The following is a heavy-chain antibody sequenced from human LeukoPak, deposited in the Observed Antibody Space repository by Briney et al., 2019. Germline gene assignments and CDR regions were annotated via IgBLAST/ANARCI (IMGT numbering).Heavy chain of an antibody. D-gene: IGHD3-16*01. CDR2: ICNSGGKT. J-gene: IGHJ4*02. V-gene: IGHV3-23*01. Sequence: GGALRLSPVPSGFTSSSSAICSVRQAPGEGLGCVVVICNSGGKTYYAHSVKGRFTISRDKSKKTLYLQINSLRVEDTALYTCAKGAFFDYWGQGTLVIVSS. CDR3: AKGAFFDY. CDR1: GFTSSSSA.